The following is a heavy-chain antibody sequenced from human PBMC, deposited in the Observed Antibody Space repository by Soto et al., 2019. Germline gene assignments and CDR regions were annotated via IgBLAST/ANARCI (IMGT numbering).Heavy chain of an antibody. V-gene: IGHV4-39*01. Sequence: SETLSLTCAVSGASISGSYYYWAWLRQSPGKGPEWIGSVFYTGFTSYNPSLESRVSVSVDTSKSQFSLKLSAVTAADTAVYYCATSQKGYNWNYFDHWGQGALVTVYS. D-gene: IGHD1-20*01. CDR3: ATSQKGYNWNYFDH. CDR1: GASISGSYYY. CDR2: VFYTGFT. J-gene: IGHJ4*02.